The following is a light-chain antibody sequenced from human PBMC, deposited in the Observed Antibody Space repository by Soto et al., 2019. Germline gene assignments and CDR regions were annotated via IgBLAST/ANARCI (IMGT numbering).Light chain of an antibody. Sequence: EIVLTQSPGTLSLSPGERATLSCRASQSVTSSNLAWYQQKPGQAPRLLIYGASSRATGIPDRFSGSGSGTDVTLTISRLEPEDFSVYYCQQYGSSIFTFGPGTKVDIK. CDR2: GAS. V-gene: IGKV3-20*01. CDR3: QQYGSSIFT. CDR1: QSVTSSN. J-gene: IGKJ3*01.